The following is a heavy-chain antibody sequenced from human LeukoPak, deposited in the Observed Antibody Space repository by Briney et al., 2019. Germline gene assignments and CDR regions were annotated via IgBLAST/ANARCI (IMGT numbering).Heavy chain of an antibody. CDR3: ARGQGVVPERFDP. J-gene: IGHJ5*02. D-gene: IGHD2-2*01. Sequence: TSETLSLTCAVYGGSFSGYYWSWIRQPPGKGLEWIGEINHSGSTNYNPSLKSRVTISVDTSKNQFSLKLSSVTAADTAAYYCARGQGVVPERFDPWGQGTLVTVSS. CDR1: GGSFSGYY. V-gene: IGHV4-34*01. CDR2: INHSGST.